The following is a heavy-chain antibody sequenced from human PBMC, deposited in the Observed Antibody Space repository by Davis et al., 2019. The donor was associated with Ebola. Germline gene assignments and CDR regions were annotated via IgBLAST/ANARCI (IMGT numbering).Heavy chain of an antibody. Sequence: PGGSLRLSCAASGFTFSSYSMSWVRQAPGKGLEWVSSISSDSDYIYYADSAKGRFTISRDNAKNSLYLQMNSLRAEDTAVYYCAKDSGSGWYYRLYGMDVWGKGTTVTVSS. CDR1: GFTFSSYS. CDR2: ISSDSDYI. CDR3: AKDSGSGWYYRLYGMDV. V-gene: IGHV3-21*04. D-gene: IGHD6-19*01. J-gene: IGHJ6*04.